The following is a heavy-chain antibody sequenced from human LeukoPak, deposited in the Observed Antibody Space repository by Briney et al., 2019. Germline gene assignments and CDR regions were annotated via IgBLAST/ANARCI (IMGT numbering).Heavy chain of an antibody. CDR3: AREVATITVAAAGGIDY. CDR1: GYTFITYD. D-gene: IGHD5-12*01. J-gene: IGHJ4*02. CDR2: MNPNSGNT. Sequence: ASVKVSCKASGYTFITYDINWVRQATGQGLEWMGWMNPNSGNTGYAQKFQGRVTMTRNTSISTAYMELSSLRSEDTAVYYCAREVATITVAAAGGIDYWGQGTLVTVSS. V-gene: IGHV1-8*01.